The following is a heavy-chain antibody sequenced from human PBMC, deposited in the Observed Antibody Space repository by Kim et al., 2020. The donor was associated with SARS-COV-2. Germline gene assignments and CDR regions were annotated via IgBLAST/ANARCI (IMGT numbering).Heavy chain of an antibody. J-gene: IGHJ4*02. Sequence: YYADPVKGRFTISRDNAKNSLYLQMNSLRAEDTAVYYCARDRSSSSYFDYWGQGTLVTVSS. V-gene: IGHV3-11*01. CDR3: ARDRSSSSYFDY. D-gene: IGHD6-13*01.